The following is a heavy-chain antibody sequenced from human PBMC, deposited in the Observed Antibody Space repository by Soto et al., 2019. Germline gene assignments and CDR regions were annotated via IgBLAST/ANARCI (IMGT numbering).Heavy chain of an antibody. CDR1: GYSFPTYW. D-gene: IGHD3-10*01. V-gene: IGHV5-51*01. CDR3: ARSGKYYYDSGSYYDAFDI. CDR2: IYPGDSDT. J-gene: IGHJ3*02. Sequence: GESLKISCKGSGYSFPTYWIGWVRQMPGKGLEWMGIIYPGDSDTRYSPSFQGQVTISADKSISTAYLQWSSLKASDTAMYYCARSGKYYYDSGSYYDAFDIWGQGTMVTVSS.